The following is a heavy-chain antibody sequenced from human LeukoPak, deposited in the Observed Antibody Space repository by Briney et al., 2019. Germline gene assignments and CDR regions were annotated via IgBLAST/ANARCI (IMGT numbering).Heavy chain of an antibody. CDR2: IHSGGST. CDR3: AVIDY. Sequence: GRSLRLSCAASGFSFSDFGMHWVRQAPGKGLEWVSVIHSGGSTYYADSVKGRFTVSRDNSKNTLYLQMNSLRAEDTAVYYCAVIDYWGQGTLVTVSS. J-gene: IGHJ4*02. CDR1: GFSFSDFG. V-gene: IGHV3-NL1*01.